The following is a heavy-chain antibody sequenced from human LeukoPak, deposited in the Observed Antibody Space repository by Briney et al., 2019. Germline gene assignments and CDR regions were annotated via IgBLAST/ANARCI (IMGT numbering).Heavy chain of an antibody. Sequence: ASVKVSCKASGYTFTSYAMNWVRQAPGQGLEWMGWINTNTGNPTYAQGFTGRFVFSLDTSVSTAYLQISSLKAEDTAVYYCARDPGAWFGESYPSHYMDVWGKGTTVTISS. CDR2: INTNTGNP. V-gene: IGHV7-4-1*02. CDR1: GYTFTSYA. CDR3: ARDPGAWFGESYPSHYMDV. D-gene: IGHD3-10*01. J-gene: IGHJ6*03.